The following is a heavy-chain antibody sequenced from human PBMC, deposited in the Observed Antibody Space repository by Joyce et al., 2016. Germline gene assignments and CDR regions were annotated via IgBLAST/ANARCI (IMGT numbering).Heavy chain of an antibody. J-gene: IGHJ5*01. CDR3: ARDPGNLYSSGSSNWFDL. V-gene: IGHV1-18*01. D-gene: IGHD3-10*01. Sequence: QVQLVQSGAEVKKPGASVKVSCKASGYSFIMYGISWVRQAPGQGLEWMGWSSGYSGDTKYAQKVQVRVTLTTGTPTTTAYVDLRSLTSDDTAVYYCARDPGNLYSSGSSNWFDLWGQGTLVTVSS. CDR1: GYSFIMYG. CDR2: SSGYSGDT.